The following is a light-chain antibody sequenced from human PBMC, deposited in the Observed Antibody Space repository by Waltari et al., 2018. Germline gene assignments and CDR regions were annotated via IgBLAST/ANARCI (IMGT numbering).Light chain of an antibody. CDR1: RSNLGSFY. Sequence: QSVLTQPPSASGTPGQRVPISCSGTRSNLGSFYVSWYQQLSGTAPKLLIYRNNERPSGVPDRFSGSKSGTSASLAITGLRSEDEAHYYCATWDDSLTGWVFGGGTKLAVL. V-gene: IGLV1-47*01. J-gene: IGLJ3*02. CDR3: ATWDDSLTGWV. CDR2: RNN.